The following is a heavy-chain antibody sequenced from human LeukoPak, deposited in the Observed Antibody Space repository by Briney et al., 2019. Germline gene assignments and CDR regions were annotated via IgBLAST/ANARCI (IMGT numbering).Heavy chain of an antibody. CDR2: IYYSGST. Sequence: PSETLSLTCTVSGGSISSSSYYWRWIRQPPGKGLEWIGSIYYSGSTSYNPSLKSRVTISVDTSKNQFSLKLSSVTAADTAVYYCARNSSGGWFDPWGQGTLVTVSS. V-gene: IGHV4-39*01. D-gene: IGHD6-19*01. CDR1: GGSISSSSYY. J-gene: IGHJ5*02. CDR3: ARNSSGGWFDP.